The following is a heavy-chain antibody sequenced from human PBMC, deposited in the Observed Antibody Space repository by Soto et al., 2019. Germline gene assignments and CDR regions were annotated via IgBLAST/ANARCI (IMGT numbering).Heavy chain of an antibody. D-gene: IGHD1-7*01. CDR3: ARDGDWNYVLRGRFDP. CDR1: GYTFTSYV. J-gene: IGHJ5*02. V-gene: IGHV1-18*01. Sequence: ASVKVSCKASGYTFTSYVISWVRQAPGQGVEWMGWISAYNGNTNYAQKLQGRVTMTTDTSTSTAYMELRSLRSDDTAVYYCARDGDWNYVLRGRFDPWGQGTLVTVSS. CDR2: ISAYNGNT.